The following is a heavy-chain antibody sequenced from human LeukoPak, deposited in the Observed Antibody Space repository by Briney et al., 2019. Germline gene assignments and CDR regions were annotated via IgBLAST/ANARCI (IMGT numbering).Heavy chain of an antibody. CDR3: ARDHPTYYFDY. V-gene: IGHV3-53*01. J-gene: IGHJ4*02. Sequence: PGGSLRLSCAASGFTVSSNYMSWVRQAPGKGLEWVSVIYSGGSTYYADSVKGRFTISRDNSKNTLYLQMNSLRAEDTAVYYCARDHPTYYFDYWGQGTLVTVSS. CDR1: GFTVSSNY. CDR2: IYSGGST.